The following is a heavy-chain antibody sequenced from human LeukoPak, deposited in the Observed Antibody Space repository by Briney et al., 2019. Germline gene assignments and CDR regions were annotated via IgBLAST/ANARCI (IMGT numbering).Heavy chain of an antibody. J-gene: IGHJ3*02. CDR1: GFTFSSYA. CDR2: ISGSGGST. D-gene: IGHD5/OR15-5a*01. Sequence: GGSLRLSCAASGFTFSSYAMSWVRQAPGKELEWVSAISGSGGSTYYADSVKGRFTISRDNSKNTLYLQMNSLRAEDTAVYYCVRDHHRRLYDSQARDTFDIWGRGTMVTVSS. V-gene: IGHV3-23*01. CDR3: VRDHHRRLYDSQARDTFDI.